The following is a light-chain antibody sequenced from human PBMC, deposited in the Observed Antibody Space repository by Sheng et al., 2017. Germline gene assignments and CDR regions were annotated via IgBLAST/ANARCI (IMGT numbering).Light chain of an antibody. J-gene: IGKJ4*01. Sequence: DIQMTQSPSSLSASVGDRVTITCRASQSISSYLNWYQQKPGKAPKLLIYAASSLQSGVPSRFSGSGSGTDFTLTISSLQPEDFATYYCQQSYSTLGTFGRRDRRWRSN. CDR3: QQSYSTLGT. CDR2: AAS. CDR1: QSISSY. V-gene: IGKV1-39*01.